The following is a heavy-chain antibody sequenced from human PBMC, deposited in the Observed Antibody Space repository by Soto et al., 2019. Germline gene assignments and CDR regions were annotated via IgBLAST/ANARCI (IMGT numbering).Heavy chain of an antibody. CDR2: TSYSGST. Sequence: QVPLQESGPGMVEPFQTPSLTRPVSCGPITSCGYFWNRIPQHPGEGLEGIGFTSYSGSTSYNPSLKSRVTISVDTSSNQFSLNLKSVTAADTAVYYCARGGGSTKVDYWGQGTLVTVSP. CDR3: ARGGGSTKVDY. D-gene: IGHD2-2*01. V-gene: IGHV4-31*03. CDR1: CGPITSCGYF. J-gene: IGHJ4*02.